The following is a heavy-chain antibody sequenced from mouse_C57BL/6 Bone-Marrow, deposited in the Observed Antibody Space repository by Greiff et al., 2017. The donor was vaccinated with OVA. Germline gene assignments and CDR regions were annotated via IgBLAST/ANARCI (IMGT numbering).Heavy chain of an antibody. D-gene: IGHD1-1*01. CDR1: EYEFPSHD. V-gene: IGHV5-2*01. CDR2: INSDGGST. CDR3: ARQRLGYFIFFFFFYY. Sequence: EVQRVESGGGLVQPGESLKLSCESNEYEFPSHDMSWVRKTPEKRLELVAAINSDGGSTYYPDTMERRFIISRDNTKKTLYLQMSSLRSEDTALYYCARQRLGYFIFFFFFYYWGQGTTLTVSS. J-gene: IGHJ2*01.